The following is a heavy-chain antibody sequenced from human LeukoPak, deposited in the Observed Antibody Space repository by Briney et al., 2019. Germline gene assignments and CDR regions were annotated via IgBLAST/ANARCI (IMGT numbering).Heavy chain of an antibody. J-gene: IGHJ4*02. V-gene: IGHV3-23*01. CDR1: GFTFSSYD. Sequence: GGSLRLSCAVSGFTFSSYDRNWVRQAPGKGLEWVSGISGSGAGTYYADSVKGRFTISRDNSKNTLYLQMNSLRAEDTAVYYCAKRGTEFYTISYSFDYWGQGTLVTVSS. CDR2: ISGSGAGT. D-gene: IGHD1-14*01. CDR3: AKRGTEFYTISYSFDY.